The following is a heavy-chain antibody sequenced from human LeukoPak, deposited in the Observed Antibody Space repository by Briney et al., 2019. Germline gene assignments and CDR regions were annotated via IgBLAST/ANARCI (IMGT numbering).Heavy chain of an antibody. CDR1: GFALTNAW. J-gene: IGHJ5*02. CDR3: ARESGIAAALDL. Sequence: TGGSLRLSCAASGFALTNAWMNWVRQAPGKGLVWVSRINTDGSSTSYADSVKGRFTISRDNAKNTLYLQMNSLRAEDTAVYYCARESGIAAALDLWGQGTLVTVSS. CDR2: INTDGSST. V-gene: IGHV3-74*01. D-gene: IGHD6-13*01.